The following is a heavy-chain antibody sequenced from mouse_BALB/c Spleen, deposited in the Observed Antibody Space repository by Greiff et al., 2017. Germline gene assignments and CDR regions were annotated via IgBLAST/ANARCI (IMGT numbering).Heavy chain of an antibody. CDR2: IDPANGNT. J-gene: IGHJ3*01. CDR1: GFNIKDTY. V-gene: IGHV14-3*02. D-gene: IGHD2-4*01. Sequence: EVKLMESGAELVKPGASVKLSCTASGFNIKDTYMHWVKQRPEQGLEWIGRIDPANGNTKYDPKFQGKATITADTSSNTAYLQLSSLTSEDTAVYYCAPTMITPFAYWGQGTLVTVSA. CDR3: APTMITPFAY.